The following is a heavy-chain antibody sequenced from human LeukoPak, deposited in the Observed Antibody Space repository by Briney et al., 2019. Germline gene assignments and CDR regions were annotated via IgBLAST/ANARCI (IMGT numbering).Heavy chain of an antibody. CDR1: GGSISSSSYY. Sequence: SETLSLTCTVSGGSISSSSYYWGWIRQPPGKGLEWIGSIYHSGDTYYNPSLKSRVTISVDTSKNQFSLKLSSVTAADTAVYYCARDRSGYDLEVIAAAGEIDYWGQGTLVTVSS. V-gene: IGHV4-39*07. D-gene: IGHD6-13*01. J-gene: IGHJ4*02. CDR2: IYHSGDT. CDR3: ARDRSGYDLEVIAAAGEIDY.